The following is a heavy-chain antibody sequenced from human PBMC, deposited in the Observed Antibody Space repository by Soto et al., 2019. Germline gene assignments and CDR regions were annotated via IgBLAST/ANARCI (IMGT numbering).Heavy chain of an antibody. CDR1: GYTFINFD. D-gene: IGHD6-13*01. Sequence: ASVKVSCKASGYTFINFDISWVRQAAGQGLEWLGWMNPGSGKTGYASKFQGRVAMTRDASTGTSHLELSSLTSDDTAVYYCLRMASAGTLNWFDPWGQGXLVTVYS. V-gene: IGHV1-8*02. CDR3: LRMASAGTLNWFDP. J-gene: IGHJ5*02. CDR2: MNPGSGKT.